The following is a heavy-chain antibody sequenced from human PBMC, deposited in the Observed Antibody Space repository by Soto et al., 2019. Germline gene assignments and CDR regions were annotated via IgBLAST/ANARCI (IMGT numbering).Heavy chain of an antibody. CDR1: GGTFSSYT. Sequence: QVQLVQSGAEVKKPGSSVKVSCKASGGTFSSYTISWVRQAPGQGLEWMGRIIPILGIANYAQKFQGRVTITADKSTSTAYMELSSLRSEDTAVYYCAREYDSSGYYPPLEYWGQGTLATVSS. D-gene: IGHD3-22*01. CDR2: IIPILGIA. CDR3: AREYDSSGYYPPLEY. J-gene: IGHJ4*02. V-gene: IGHV1-69*08.